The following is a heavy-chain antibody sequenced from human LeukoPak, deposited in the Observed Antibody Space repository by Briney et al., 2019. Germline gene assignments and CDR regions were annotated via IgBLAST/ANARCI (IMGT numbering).Heavy chain of an antibody. J-gene: IGHJ4*02. D-gene: IGHD3-10*01. V-gene: IGHV3-23*01. CDR1: GFTFSSYG. Sequence: TGASLRLSCAASGFTFSSYGMSWVRQAPEKGLEWVSAISGSGGSTYYADSVKGRFTISRDNSKNTLYLQMNSLRAEDTAVYYCAKDYYYGSGSYFDYWGQGTLVTVSS. CDR3: AKDYYYGSGSYFDY. CDR2: ISGSGGST.